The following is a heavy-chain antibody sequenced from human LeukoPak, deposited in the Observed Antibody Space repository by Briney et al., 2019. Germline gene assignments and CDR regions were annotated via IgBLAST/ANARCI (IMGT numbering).Heavy chain of an antibody. CDR3: ARGRKGIVVVPAANWSDP. V-gene: IGHV3-21*01. Sequence: GGSLRLSCAASGFTFSSYSMNWVRQAPGKGLEWVSSTSSSSSYIYYADSVKGRFTISRDNAKNSLYLQMNSLRAEDTAVYYCARGRKGIVVVPAANWSDPWGQGTLVTVSS. CDR2: TSSSSSYI. J-gene: IGHJ5*02. D-gene: IGHD2-2*01. CDR1: GFTFSSYS.